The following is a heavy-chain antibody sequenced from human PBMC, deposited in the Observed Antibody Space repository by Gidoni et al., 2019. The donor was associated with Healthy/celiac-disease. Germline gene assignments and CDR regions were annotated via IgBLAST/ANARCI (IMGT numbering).Heavy chain of an antibody. D-gene: IGHD1-1*01. Sequence: EVQLVESGGGLVQPGGSLRLACAASGFTVSSNHLSWVRQAPGKGLGWVSVIYSGGSTYYADSVKGRFTISRDNSKNTLYLQMNSLRAEDTAVYYCARRGAGTNYGMDVWGQGTTVTVSS. J-gene: IGHJ6*02. CDR2: IYSGGST. CDR3: ARRGAGTNYGMDV. CDR1: GFTVSSNH. V-gene: IGHV3-66*01.